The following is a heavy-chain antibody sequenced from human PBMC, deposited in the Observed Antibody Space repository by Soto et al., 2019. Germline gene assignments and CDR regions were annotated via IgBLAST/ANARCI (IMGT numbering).Heavy chain of an antibody. CDR3: ASSTSYYGSGSYNDY. D-gene: IGHD3-10*01. Sequence: GGSLRLSCAASGFTVSSNYMSWVRQAPGKGLEWVSVIYSGGSTYYADSVKGRFTISRDNSKNTLYLQMNSLRAEDTAVYYCASSTSYYGSGSYNDYWGQGTLVTVSS. J-gene: IGHJ4*02. CDR2: IYSGGST. V-gene: IGHV3-66*01. CDR1: GFTVSSNY.